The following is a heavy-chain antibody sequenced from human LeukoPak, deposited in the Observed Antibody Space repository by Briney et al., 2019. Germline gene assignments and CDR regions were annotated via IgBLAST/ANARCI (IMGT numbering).Heavy chain of an antibody. Sequence: PSETLSLTCAVYGGSFSGYYWSWIRQPPGKGLEWIGEINHSGSTNYNPSLKSRATISVDTSKNQFSLKLSSVTAADTAVYYCARAAIVVVPADPDAFDIWGQGTMVTVSS. D-gene: IGHD2-2*01. J-gene: IGHJ3*02. V-gene: IGHV4-34*01. CDR3: ARAAIVVVPADPDAFDI. CDR2: INHSGST. CDR1: GGSFSGYY.